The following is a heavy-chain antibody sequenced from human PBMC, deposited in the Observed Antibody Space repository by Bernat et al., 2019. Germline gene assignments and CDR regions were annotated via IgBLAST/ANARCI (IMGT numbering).Heavy chain of an antibody. CDR3: ASSPPMLSGKGYYYYYMDV. V-gene: IGHV1-69*01. CDR1: GGTFSSYA. CDR2: IIPIFGTA. J-gene: IGHJ6*03. D-gene: IGHD2-8*01. Sequence: QVQLVQSGAEVKKPGSSVKVSCKASGGTFSSYAISWVRQAPGHGLEWMGGIIPIFGTAKYAQKFQGRVTLSAGESTSTVYMELSSLRSEDTAVYYCASSPPMLSGKGYYYYYMDVWGEGTTVTVSS.